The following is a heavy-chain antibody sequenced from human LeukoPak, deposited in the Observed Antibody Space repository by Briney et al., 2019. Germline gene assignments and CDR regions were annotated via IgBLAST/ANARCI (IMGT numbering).Heavy chain of an antibody. Sequence: SGGSLRLSCAASGFTFSSCGFTWVRQAQGKGLEWVSAIGPTGTDRYYADSVRGRFTISRDNAKNSMYVQMDSVRAEDTAVYYCATETIGRHYDYWGQGTLLTVSS. V-gene: IGHV3-21*01. CDR3: ATETIGRHYDY. D-gene: IGHD1-14*01. CDR1: GFTFSSCG. J-gene: IGHJ4*02. CDR2: IGPTGTDR.